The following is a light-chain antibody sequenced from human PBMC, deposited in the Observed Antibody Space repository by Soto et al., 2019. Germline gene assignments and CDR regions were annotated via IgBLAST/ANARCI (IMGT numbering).Light chain of an antibody. Sequence: DIVLTQSQGTLSLSPEERATLSCMASQSFNSSFLAWYQQKPGQAPRLLIYDASSRATAIPDRFSGSASGTDVKLTISRLEAEDFAVYDCEQYDSSPLTLGGWTKVEIK. CDR2: DAS. J-gene: IGKJ4*02. V-gene: IGKV3-20*01. CDR1: QSFNSSF. CDR3: EQYDSSPLT.